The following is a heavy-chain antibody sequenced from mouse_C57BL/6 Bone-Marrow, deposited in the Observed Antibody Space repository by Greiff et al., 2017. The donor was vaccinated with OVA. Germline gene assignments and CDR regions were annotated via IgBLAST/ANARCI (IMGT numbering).Heavy chain of an antibody. Sequence: QVQLQQSGAELLKPGASVKLSCKATGYTFTVYWIEWVKQRPGHGLEWIGEILPGSGSTNYNEKFKGKATFTADTSSNTAYMQLSSLTTEDSAIYYCARKWLLPLYAMDYWGQGTSVTVSS. CDR2: ILPGSGST. J-gene: IGHJ4*01. V-gene: IGHV1-9*01. CDR3: ARKWLLPLYAMDY. CDR1: GYTFTVYW. D-gene: IGHD2-3*01.